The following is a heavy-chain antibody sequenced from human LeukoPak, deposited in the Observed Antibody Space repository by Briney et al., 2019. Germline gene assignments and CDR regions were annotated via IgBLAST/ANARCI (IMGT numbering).Heavy chain of an antibody. V-gene: IGHV3-15*01. CDR3: TTEDDSSGWVDY. D-gene: IGHD3-22*01. Sequence: AGVSLRLSCAASGFTFSNAWMSWVCQAPGKGVEWVGRIKSKTDGGTTDYAAPVKGRFTISRDDSKNTLYLQMNSLKTEDTAVYYCTTEDDSSGWVDYWGQGTLVTVSS. CDR2: IKSKTDGGTT. J-gene: IGHJ4*02. CDR1: GFTFSNAW.